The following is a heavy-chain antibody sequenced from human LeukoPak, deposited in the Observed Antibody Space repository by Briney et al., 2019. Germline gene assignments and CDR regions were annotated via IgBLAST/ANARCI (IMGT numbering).Heavy chain of an antibody. Sequence: GGSLRLSCAASGFTFSSYSMNWVRQAPGKGLEWVSYISSSSSTIYYADSVKGRFTISRDNAKNSLYLQMNSLRAEDTAVYYCAREGRNGPGYWGQGTLVTVSS. CDR3: AREGRNGPGY. CDR2: ISSSSSTI. V-gene: IGHV3-48*01. D-gene: IGHD1-14*01. CDR1: GFTFSSYS. J-gene: IGHJ4*02.